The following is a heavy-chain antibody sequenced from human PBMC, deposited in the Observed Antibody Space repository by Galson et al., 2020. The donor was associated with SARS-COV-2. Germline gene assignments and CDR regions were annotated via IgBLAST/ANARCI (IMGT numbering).Heavy chain of an antibody. Sequence: TGGSLRLSCAASGFTFDDYAMHWVRQAPGKGLEWVSGISWNSGSIGYADSVKGRFTISRDNSKNTLYLQMNSLRAEDTAVYYCARDQGGFLDYWGQGTLVTVSS. D-gene: IGHD3-10*01. J-gene: IGHJ4*02. CDR1: GFTFDDYA. CDR3: ARDQGGFLDY. CDR2: ISWNSGSI. V-gene: IGHV3-9*01.